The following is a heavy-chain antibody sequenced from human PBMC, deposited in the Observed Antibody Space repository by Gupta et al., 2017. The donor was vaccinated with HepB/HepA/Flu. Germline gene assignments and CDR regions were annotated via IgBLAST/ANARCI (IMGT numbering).Heavy chain of an antibody. D-gene: IGHD2-15*01. CDR2: IIPMLGPP. V-gene: IGHV1-69*06. J-gene: IGHJ3*01. Sequence: QVHLVQSGAEVMRPGSSVKVSCKASGGTFVNFAFSWVRQAPGQGIEWMGGIIPMLGPPNYAQKFQGRVMIIADKSTSTVFMEMNSLTSEDTAMYDGVMLGGGYCSAASCCVAALDGWGLGTMVTVSS. CDR1: GGTFVNFA. CDR3: VMLGGGYCSAASCCVAALDG.